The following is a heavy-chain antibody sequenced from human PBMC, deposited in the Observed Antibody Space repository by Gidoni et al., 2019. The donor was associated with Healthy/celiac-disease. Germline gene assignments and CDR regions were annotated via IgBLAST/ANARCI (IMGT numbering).Heavy chain of an antibody. J-gene: IGHJ3*02. V-gene: IGHV4-31*03. D-gene: IGHD2-15*01. CDR3: ARDLGYCSGGSCSDAFDI. CDR1: GGSISSGGSY. CDR2: IYYSGST. Sequence: QVQLQESGPGLVKPSQTLSLTCTVSGGSISSGGSYWSWIRQHPGKGLEWIGYIYYSGSTYYNPSLKSRVTISVDTSKNQFSLKLSSVTAADTAVYYCARDLGYCSGGSCSDAFDIWGQGTMVTVSS.